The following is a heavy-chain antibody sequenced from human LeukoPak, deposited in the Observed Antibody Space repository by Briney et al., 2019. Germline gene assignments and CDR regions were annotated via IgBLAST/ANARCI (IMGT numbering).Heavy chain of an antibody. Sequence: SQTLSLTCSVSGGSLSSFYWSWIRQSPGKGLEWIGYIYSNGGTNYNPSLKSRVTTSVDTSKNQFSLNLNSVTAADTAVYYCARHVSGIYGSRGDFDFWGPGTLVTVSS. CDR2: IYSNGGT. CDR1: GGSLSSFY. V-gene: IGHV4-59*08. J-gene: IGHJ4*02. CDR3: ARHVSGIYGSRGDFDF. D-gene: IGHD3-10*01.